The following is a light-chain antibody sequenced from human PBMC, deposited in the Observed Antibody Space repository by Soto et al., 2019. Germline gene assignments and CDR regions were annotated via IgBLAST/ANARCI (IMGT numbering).Light chain of an antibody. V-gene: IGLV3-21*02. CDR3: QVWDTTSDQGV. CDR1: NVGSKS. CDR2: DDS. J-gene: IGLJ1*01. Sequence: SYELTQPHSVSVATAQTGPRTCGGNNVGSKSVHWYQQKPGQAPVLVVYDDSDRPSGIPERFPGSNSGNTATLTISRVEAGDEADYYCQVWDTTSDQGVFGTGTKVTVL.